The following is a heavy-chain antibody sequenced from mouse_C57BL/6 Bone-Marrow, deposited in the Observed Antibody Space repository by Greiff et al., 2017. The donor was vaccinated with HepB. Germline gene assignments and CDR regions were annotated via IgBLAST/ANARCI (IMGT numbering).Heavy chain of an antibody. Sequence: VQRVESGAELVKPGASVKLSCKASGYTFTSYWMHWVKQRPGQGLEWIGMIHPNSGSTNYNEKFKSKATLTVDKSSSTAYMQLSSLTSEDSAVYYCALITTVVAKGNYWGQGTTLTVSS. CDR3: ALITTVVAKGNY. J-gene: IGHJ2*01. CDR2: IHPNSGST. D-gene: IGHD1-1*01. CDR1: GYTFTSYW. V-gene: IGHV1-64*01.